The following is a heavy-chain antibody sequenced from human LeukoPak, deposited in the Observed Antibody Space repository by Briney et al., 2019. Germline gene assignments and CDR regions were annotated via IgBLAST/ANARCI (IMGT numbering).Heavy chain of an antibody. CDR3: AKGLPYGSGSYQFDY. V-gene: IGHV3-23*01. CDR1: GFTFSSYA. Sequence: PGGSLRLSCAASGFTFSSYAMSWVRQAPGKGLEWVSAISGSGGSTYYADSVKGRFTISRDNSKNTLNLQMSSLRAEDTAVYYCAKGLPYGSGSYQFDYWGQGTLVTVSS. D-gene: IGHD3-10*01. J-gene: IGHJ4*02. CDR2: ISGSGGST.